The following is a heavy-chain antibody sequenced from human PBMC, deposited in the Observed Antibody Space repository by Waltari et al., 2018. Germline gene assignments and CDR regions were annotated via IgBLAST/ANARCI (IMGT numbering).Heavy chain of an antibody. Sequence: QVQLVQSGAEVKKPGASVKVSCKASGYTFTGYYMHGVRQAPGQGLEWMGWINPSSSGTNYAQKLKGRVTMTRDTSISKAYMELSRLRSDDTAVYYCARHAGDLGYWGQGTLVTVSS. D-gene: IGHD7-27*01. CDR3: ARHAGDLGY. CDR2: INPSSSGT. CDR1: GYTFTGYY. J-gene: IGHJ4*02. V-gene: IGHV1-2*02.